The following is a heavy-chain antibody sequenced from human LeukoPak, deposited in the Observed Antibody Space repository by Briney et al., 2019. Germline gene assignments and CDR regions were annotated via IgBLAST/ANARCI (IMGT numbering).Heavy chain of an antibody. CDR1: GFTFSNYA. J-gene: IGHJ2*01. V-gene: IGHV3-23*01. D-gene: IGHD6-19*01. Sequence: PGGSLRLSCAASGFTFSNYAVTWVRQAPGKGLEWVSDISGSGGITYYADSVRGRLTISRDNSLNTLYLQMNSLRAEDTAVYYCAKAVAGYWYFDLWGRGTLLTVSS. CDR3: AKAVAGYWYFDL. CDR2: ISGSGGIT.